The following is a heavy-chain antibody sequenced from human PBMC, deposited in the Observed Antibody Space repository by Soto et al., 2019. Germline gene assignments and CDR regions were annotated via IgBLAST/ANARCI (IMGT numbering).Heavy chain of an antibody. J-gene: IGHJ4*02. CDR1: GFTFSGHS. Sequence: EVQLVESGGGLVKPGGSLRLSCAASGFTFSGHSMNWFRQAPGKGLEWVSSIGDSSTYIYYAGSVKGRFTISRDNADNSLYLQMDSLRAEDTGIYYCARDQTYLRHSYSDYWGQGALVTVSS. CDR3: ARDQTYLRHSYSDY. CDR2: IGDSSTYI. V-gene: IGHV3-21*06. D-gene: IGHD1-26*01.